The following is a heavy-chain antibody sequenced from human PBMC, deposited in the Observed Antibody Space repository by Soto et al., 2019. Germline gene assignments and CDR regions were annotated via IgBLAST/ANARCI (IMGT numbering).Heavy chain of an antibody. D-gene: IGHD3-16*02. V-gene: IGHV3-66*01. CDR2: IYSGGST. J-gene: IGHJ5*02. Sequence: EVQLVESGGGLVQPGGSLRLSCAASGFTGSSNYMSWVRQAPGTGLECVSVIYSGGSTYYADSVKGRFTISRDNPKNTLYLQMNSLRAEDTAVYYCARAGGYDYIWGSYRTWFDPWGQGTLVTVSS. CDR3: ARAGGYDYIWGSYRTWFDP. CDR1: GFTGSSNY.